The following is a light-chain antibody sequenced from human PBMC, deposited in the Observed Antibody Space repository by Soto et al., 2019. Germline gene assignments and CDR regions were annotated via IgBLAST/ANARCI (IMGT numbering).Light chain of an antibody. J-gene: IGKJ1*01. CDR2: GSS. CDR1: QSVTSTH. Sequence: EIVLTQSPGTLSLSPGERATLSCRASQSVTSTHLAWYQQKPGQAPRLLIYGSSSRATGIPDRCSGRGSGTGFTLTISRLEPEDPALYCCQQYGSSPWTFGQGTKLELK. V-gene: IGKV3-20*01. CDR3: QQYGSSPWT.